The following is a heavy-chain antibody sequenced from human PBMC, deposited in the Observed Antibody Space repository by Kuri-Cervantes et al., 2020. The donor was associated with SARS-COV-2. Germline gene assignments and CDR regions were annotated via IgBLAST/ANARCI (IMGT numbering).Heavy chain of an antibody. J-gene: IGHJ4*02. CDR2: IYYSGST. V-gene: IGHV4-61*01. CDR1: GGSVSSGSHH. CDR3: ARTLDYYGSGTYCFDY. Sequence: SEILSLTCIVSGGSVSSGSHHWSWIRQPPGKGLEWIGYIYYSGSTKYNTSLKSRVTMSVDTSKNQFSLKLNSVTPADTAVYYCARTLDYYGSGTYCFDYWGQGTLVTVSS. D-gene: IGHD3-10*01.